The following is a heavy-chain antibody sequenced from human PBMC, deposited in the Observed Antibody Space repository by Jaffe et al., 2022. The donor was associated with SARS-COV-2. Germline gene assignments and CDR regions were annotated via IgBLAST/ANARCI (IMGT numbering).Heavy chain of an antibody. J-gene: IGHJ3*02. CDR1: GFTFSSYG. D-gene: IGHD6-13*01. Sequence: QVQLVESGGGVVQPGRSLRLSCAASGFTFSSYGMHWVRQAPGKGLEWVAVISYDGSNKYYADSVKGRFTISRDNSKNTLYLQMNSLRAEDTAVYYCAASVYSSSWDPTWGAFDIWGQGTMVTVSS. CDR3: AASVYSSSWDPTWGAFDI. CDR2: ISYDGSNK. V-gene: IGHV3-30*03.